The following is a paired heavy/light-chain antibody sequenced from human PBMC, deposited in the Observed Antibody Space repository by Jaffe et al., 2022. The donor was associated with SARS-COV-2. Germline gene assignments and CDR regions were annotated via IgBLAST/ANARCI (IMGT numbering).Light chain of an antibody. CDR3: MQPLHSPYT. V-gene: IGKV2-28*01. CDR1: QNLLNSNGYNY. CDR2: LGS. J-gene: IGKJ2*01. Sequence: DTVLTQSPLSLPVTPGEPASISCRSSQNLLNSNGYNYLHWYLQKPGQSPQLLIYLGSYRASGVPDRFSGGGSGTDFTLRISRVEAEDVGVYYCMQPLHSPYTFGQGTKLDIK.
Heavy chain of an antibody. J-gene: IGHJ4*02. CDR1: GYSFTSSW. CDR2: IYPANSDT. CDR3: ARLNADIGHYEFDY. D-gene: IGHD2-15*01. Sequence: EVQLVQSGAEVKKPGESLKISCTGSGYSFTSSWIGWVRQMPGKGLEWMGTIYPANSDTRYSPSFQGQVTFSTDKAISTAYLQWSSLKASDTAIYYCARLNADIGHYEFDYWGQGTRVTVSS. V-gene: IGHV5-51*01.